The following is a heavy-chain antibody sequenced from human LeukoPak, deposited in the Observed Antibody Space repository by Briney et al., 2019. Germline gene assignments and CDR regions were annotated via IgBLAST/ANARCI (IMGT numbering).Heavy chain of an antibody. J-gene: IGHJ5*02. D-gene: IGHD5-18*01. V-gene: IGHV3-21*01. Sequence: PGGSLRPSCAASGFTFSSYSMNWVRQAPGKGLEWVSSISSSSYIYYADSVKGRFTISRDNAKNSLYLQMNSLRAEDTAVYYCAREQLVRYSYGSNSYDWFDPWGQGTLVTVSS. CDR2: ISSSSYI. CDR3: AREQLVRYSYGSNSYDWFDP. CDR1: GFTFSSYS.